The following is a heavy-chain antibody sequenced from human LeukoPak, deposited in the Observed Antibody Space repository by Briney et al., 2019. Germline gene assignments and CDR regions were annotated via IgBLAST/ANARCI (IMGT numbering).Heavy chain of an antibody. D-gene: IGHD2-21*02. V-gene: IGHV1-69*13. CDR3: ARVTTSIPYCGGDCYSQGYYYYYMDV. J-gene: IGHJ6*03. CDR2: IIPIFGTA. Sequence: ASVKVSCKASGGTFSSYAISWVRQAPGQGLEWMGGIIPIFGTANYAQKFQGRVTITADESTSTAYMELSSLRSEDTAVYYCARVTTSIPYCGGDCYSQGYYYYYMDVWGKGTTVTISS. CDR1: GGTFSSYA.